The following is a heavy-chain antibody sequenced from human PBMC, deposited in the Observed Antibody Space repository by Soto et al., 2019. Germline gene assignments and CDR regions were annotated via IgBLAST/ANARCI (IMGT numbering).Heavy chain of an antibody. CDR2: IYYSGST. J-gene: IGHJ4*02. CDR1: GGSISSGDYY. D-gene: IGHD6-13*01. CDR3: AGSIAAAGTYFDY. V-gene: IGHV4-30-4*01. Sequence: SETLSLTCTVSGGSISSGDYYWSWIRQPPGKGLEWIGYIYYSGSTYYNPSLKSRVTISVDTSKNQFSLKLSSVTAADTAVYYCAGSIAAAGTYFDYWGQGTLVTVS.